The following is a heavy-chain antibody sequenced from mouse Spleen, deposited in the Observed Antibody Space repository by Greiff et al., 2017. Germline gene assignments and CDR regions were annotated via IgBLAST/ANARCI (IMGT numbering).Heavy chain of an antibody. Sequence: VQLQQSGPELVKPGASVKMSCKASGYTFTDYNMHWVKQSHGKSLEWIGYINPNNGGTSYNQKFKGKATLTVNKSSSTAYMELRSLTSEDSAVDYCAREEVYYDPWFAYWGQGTLVTVSA. V-gene: IGHV1-22*01. CDR1: GYTFTDYN. D-gene: IGHD2-4*01. CDR2: INPNNGGT. J-gene: IGHJ3*01. CDR3: AREEVYYDPWFAY.